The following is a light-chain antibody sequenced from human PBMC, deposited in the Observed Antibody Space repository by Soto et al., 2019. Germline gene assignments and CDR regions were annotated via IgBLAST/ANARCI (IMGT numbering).Light chain of an antibody. CDR1: QGISSY. CDR2: AAS. Sequence: AIRMTQSPSSFSASTGDRVTITCRASQGISSYLAWYQQKPGKAPKLLIYAASTLQSGVPSRFSGSGSGTDFTLTISCLQSEDFATYYCQQYYSYPLYTFGQGTKREIK. CDR3: QQYYSYPLYT. V-gene: IGKV1-8*01. J-gene: IGKJ2*01.